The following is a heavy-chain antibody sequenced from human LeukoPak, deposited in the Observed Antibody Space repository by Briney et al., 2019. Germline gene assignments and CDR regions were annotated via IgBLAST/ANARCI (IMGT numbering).Heavy chain of an antibody. Sequence: PGGSLRLSCAASGFTFSSYAMTWVRQAPGKGLEWVSTISGSGNSTYYADSVKGRFTISRDNSKNTLYLQMNSLRAEDTAVYYCAKDKGFLEWLLYRAYDYWGQGTLVTVSS. D-gene: IGHD3-3*01. CDR2: ISGSGNST. CDR1: GFTFSSYA. V-gene: IGHV3-23*01. CDR3: AKDKGFLEWLLYRAYDY. J-gene: IGHJ4*02.